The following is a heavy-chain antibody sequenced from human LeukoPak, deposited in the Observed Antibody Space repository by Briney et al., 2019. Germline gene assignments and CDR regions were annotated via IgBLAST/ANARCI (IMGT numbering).Heavy chain of an antibody. CDR2: ISAYNGNT. D-gene: IGHD3-22*01. CDR3: ARELHDSSGRGPAGY. V-gene: IGHV1-18*01. CDR1: GYTFTSYG. Sequence: GASVKVSCKASGYTFTSYGISWVRQAPGQGLEWMGWISAYNGNTNYAQKLQGRVTMTTDTSTSTAYMELRSLRSDDTAVYYCARELHDSSGRGPAGYWGQGTLVTVSS. J-gene: IGHJ4*02.